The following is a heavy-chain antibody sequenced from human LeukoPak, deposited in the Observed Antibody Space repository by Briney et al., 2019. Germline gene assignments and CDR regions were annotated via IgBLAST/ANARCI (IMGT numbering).Heavy chain of an antibody. Sequence: ASVKVSCKASGNSFTSYAINWVRQAPGQGLEWMGWISAYNGNTDYAQKFQGRVTMTTDTSTSTAYMELRSLTSDDTAVYYCARDPLRSTWSTYYNALDVWGQGTTVTVSS. CDR3: ARDPLRSTWSTYYNALDV. D-gene: IGHD6-13*01. CDR2: ISAYNGNT. CDR1: GNSFTSYA. J-gene: IGHJ6*02. V-gene: IGHV1-18*01.